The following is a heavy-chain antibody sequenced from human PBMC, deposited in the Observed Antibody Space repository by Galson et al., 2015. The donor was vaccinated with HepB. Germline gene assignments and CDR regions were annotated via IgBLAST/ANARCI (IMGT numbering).Heavy chain of an antibody. CDR3: ARERDWDYYDSSALNEAFDF. D-gene: IGHD3-22*01. V-gene: IGHV3-66*01. Sequence: SLRLSCAASGFSVSSNYMNWVRQAPGKGLEWLSVIKTGGTTFYADSVRGRFTISKDNSKNILYLQLISLRAEDTAIYYCARERDWDYYDSSALNEAFDFWGQGTMVTVSS. CDR1: GFSVSSNY. J-gene: IGHJ3*01. CDR2: IKTGGTT.